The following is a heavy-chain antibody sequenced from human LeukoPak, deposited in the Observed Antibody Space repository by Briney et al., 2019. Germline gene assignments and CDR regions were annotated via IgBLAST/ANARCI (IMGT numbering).Heavy chain of an antibody. CDR3: AKDDLGSGSYLSD. CDR1: GFTFDDYA. V-gene: IGHV3-9*01. CDR2: ISWNSGSI. D-gene: IGHD3-10*01. Sequence: PGGSLRLSCAASGFTFDDYAMHWVRHVAGKGLEWVSGISWNSGSIGYADSVKSRFTISRDNAKHSLYLQMNSLRTEDTALYYCAKDDLGSGSYLSDWGQGTLVTVSS. J-gene: IGHJ4*02.